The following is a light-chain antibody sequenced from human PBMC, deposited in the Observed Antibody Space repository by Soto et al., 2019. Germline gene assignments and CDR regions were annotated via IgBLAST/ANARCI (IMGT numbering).Light chain of an antibody. CDR3: SEWDARLRAWV. V-gene: IGLV1-47*02. CDR2: TND. J-gene: IGLJ3*02. CDR1: SSNIGSDY. Sequence: QSVLTQPPSASGTPGQRVTISCSGSSSNIGSDYVYWYQQLPGTAPKLLIYTNDQRPSGVPDRFSGSKSGTSASLAISGLRSEDEADYWCSEWDARLRAWVFGGGTKLTVL.